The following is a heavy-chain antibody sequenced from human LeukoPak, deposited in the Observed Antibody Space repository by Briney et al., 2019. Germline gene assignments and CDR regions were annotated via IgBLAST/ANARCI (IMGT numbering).Heavy chain of an antibody. J-gene: IGHJ4*02. V-gene: IGHV3-43*02. CDR2: ISGDGCCT. CDR1: GFTFDDYA. CDR3: AKDISWGATAAFDY. D-gene: IGHD1-26*01. Sequence: GGSLRLSCAASGFTFDDYAMHWVRQAPGKGLVCVSLISGDGCCTYYADSVKGRFTISRVNSKNSLYLQMNSLRTEDTALYYCAKDISWGATAAFDYWGQGTLVTVSS.